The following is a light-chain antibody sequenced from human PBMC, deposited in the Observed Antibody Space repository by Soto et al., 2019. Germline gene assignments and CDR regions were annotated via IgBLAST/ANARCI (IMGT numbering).Light chain of an antibody. CDR3: QQYGHSPLT. CDR2: GAS. J-gene: IGKJ4*01. V-gene: IGKV3-20*01. Sequence: EIVLTQSPGTLSLSPGERATLSCRASQSVSSGYLAWYQQKPGQAPRLLIYGASSRATGIPDRFSGSGSGTDFTLTISRLEPEDFAVYYCQQYGHSPLTFGGGTKVEIK. CDR1: QSVSSGY.